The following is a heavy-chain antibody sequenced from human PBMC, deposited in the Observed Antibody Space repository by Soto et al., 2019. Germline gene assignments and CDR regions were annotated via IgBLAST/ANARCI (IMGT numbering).Heavy chain of an antibody. CDR3: ARDGYWYAMDV. CDR2: MKQDGSEV. CDR1: RFTFNTYW. V-gene: IGHV3-7*01. Sequence: LRLSCAASRFTFNTYWLSWVRQAPGKGLEWVANMKQDGSEVYYVDSVRGRFTISRDNAKNSLFLQMNSLRADDTAVYYCARDGYWYAMDVWGQGTTVTVSS. D-gene: IGHD5-18*01. J-gene: IGHJ6*02.